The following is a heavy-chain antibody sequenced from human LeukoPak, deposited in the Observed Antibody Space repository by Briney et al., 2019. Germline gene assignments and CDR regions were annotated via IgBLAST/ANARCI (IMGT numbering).Heavy chain of an antibody. D-gene: IGHD3-22*01. CDR2: IIPILGIA. V-gene: IGHV1-69*04. CDR3: ASPYYYDSSGYFS. Sequence: GASVKVSCKASGGTFSSYAISWVRQAPGQGLEWMGRIIPILGIANYAQKFQGRVTITADKSTSTAYMELSSLRSEDTAVYYCASPYYYDSSGYFSWGQGTLVTVSS. J-gene: IGHJ5*02. CDR1: GGTFSSYA.